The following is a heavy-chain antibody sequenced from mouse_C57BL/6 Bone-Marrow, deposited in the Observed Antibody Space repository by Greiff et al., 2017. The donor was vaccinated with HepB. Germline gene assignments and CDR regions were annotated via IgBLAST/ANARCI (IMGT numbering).Heavy chain of an antibody. CDR1: GYSITSGYD. CDR3: ARDNLIYYYGSSYGYFDV. J-gene: IGHJ1*03. D-gene: IGHD1-1*01. Sequence: VQLQQSGPGMVKPSQSLSLTCTVTGYSITSGYDWHWIRHFPGNKLEWMGYISYSGSTNYNPSLKSRISITHDTSKNHFFLKLNSVTTEDIATYYCARDNLIYYYGSSYGYFDVWGTGTTVTVSS. V-gene: IGHV3-1*01. CDR2: ISYSGST.